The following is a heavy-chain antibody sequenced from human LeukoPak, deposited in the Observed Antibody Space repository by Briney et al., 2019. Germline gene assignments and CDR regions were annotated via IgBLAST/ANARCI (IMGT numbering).Heavy chain of an antibody. J-gene: IGHJ4*02. Sequence: GGPLRPSGAAPGFTFSSYGRHWVGKAPGKGRNWVAFIRYDGSNKYYADSVKGRFTISRDNSKNTLYLQMNSLRAEDTAVYYCAYSYDSSGCIDYWGQGTLVTVSS. CDR3: AYSYDSSGCIDY. CDR2: IRYDGSNK. V-gene: IGHV3-30*02. CDR1: GFTFSSYG. D-gene: IGHD3-22*01.